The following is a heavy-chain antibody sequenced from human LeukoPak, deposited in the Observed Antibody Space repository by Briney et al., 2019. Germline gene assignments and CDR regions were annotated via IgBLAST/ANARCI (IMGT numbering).Heavy chain of an antibody. CDR2: ISTSGSTI. Sequence: GGSLRLSCAASGFTFSSYEMNWVRQAPGKGLEWVSYISTSGSTIYYTDSVKGRFTISRDNAKNSLYLQMNSLRAEDTAVYYCARKYYGSGKYWGQGTLVTVSS. CDR1: GFTFSSYE. V-gene: IGHV3-48*03. D-gene: IGHD3-10*01. J-gene: IGHJ4*02. CDR3: ARKYYGSGKY.